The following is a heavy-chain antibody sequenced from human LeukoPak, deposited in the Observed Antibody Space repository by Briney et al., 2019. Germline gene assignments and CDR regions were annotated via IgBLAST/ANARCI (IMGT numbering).Heavy chain of an antibody. J-gene: IGHJ4*02. CDR1: GGSFSGYY. Sequence: PSETLSLTCAVYGGSFSGYYWSWIRQPPGKGLEWIGEINHSGSTNYNPSLKSRVTISVDTSKNQFSLKLSSVTAADTAVYYCARASYSSGWYNLYYLDYWGQGTLVTVSS. D-gene: IGHD6-19*01. V-gene: IGHV4-34*01. CDR2: INHSGST. CDR3: ARASYSSGWYNLYYLDY.